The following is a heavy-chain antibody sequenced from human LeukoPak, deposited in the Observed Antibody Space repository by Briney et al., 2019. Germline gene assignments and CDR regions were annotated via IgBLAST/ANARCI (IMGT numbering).Heavy chain of an antibody. CDR3: ARESDSSVLSLRGYGMDV. CDR1: GGSISSYY. CDR2: IYYSGST. Sequence: PSETLSLTCTVSGGSISSYYWSWLRQPPGKGLEWIGYIYYSGSTNYNPSLKSRVTISIDTSKNQFSLKLTSVTAADTAVYYCARESDSSVLSLRGYGMDVRGQGTTVTVSS. V-gene: IGHV4-59*01. J-gene: IGHJ6*02. D-gene: IGHD3-22*01.